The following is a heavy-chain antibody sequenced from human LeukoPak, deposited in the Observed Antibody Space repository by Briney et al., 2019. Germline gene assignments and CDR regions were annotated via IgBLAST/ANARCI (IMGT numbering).Heavy chain of an antibody. CDR2: ISGSGGST. CDR3: AKEAMMGSYFDY. V-gene: IGHV3-23*01. D-gene: IGHD3-22*01. J-gene: IGHJ4*02. Sequence: GGSLLLSCAASGFTLSSYAMSWVRQAPGKGLEGVSAISGSGGSTYYADSVKGRFTISRDNSKNTLYLQMNSLRAEDTAVYYCAKEAMMGSYFDYWGQGTLVTVSS. CDR1: GFTLSSYA.